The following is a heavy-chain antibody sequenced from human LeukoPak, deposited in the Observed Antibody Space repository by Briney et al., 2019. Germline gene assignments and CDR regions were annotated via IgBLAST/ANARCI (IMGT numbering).Heavy chain of an antibody. Sequence: GGSLKISCAASGYTFRSYEMNWVRQAPGKGLEWVSYIISSGSYIYYRHSVKGRFTISGDNAMSSLFLQMNSLRAEDTAMYYCARFGYGGNVDYWGQGTMVTVSS. CDR2: IISSGSYI. CDR3: ARFGYGGNVDY. CDR1: GYTFRSYE. D-gene: IGHD4-23*01. J-gene: IGHJ4*02. V-gene: IGHV3-48*03.